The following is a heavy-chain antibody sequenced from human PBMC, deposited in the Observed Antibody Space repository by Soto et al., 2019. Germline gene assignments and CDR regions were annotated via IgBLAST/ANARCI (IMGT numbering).Heavy chain of an antibody. CDR2: INHSGST. D-gene: IGHD3-3*01. J-gene: IGHJ6*02. V-gene: IGHV4-34*01. CDR3: ARNRYYDFWSGHPYYYDGMDV. Sequence: QVQLQQWGAGLLKPSETLSLTCAVYGGSFSGYYWSWIRQPPGKGLEWIGEINHSGSTNYNPSLKSRVTISVDTSKNQFSLKLRSVTAADTAVYYCARNRYYDFWSGHPYYYDGMDVWGQGTTVTVSS. CDR1: GGSFSGYY.